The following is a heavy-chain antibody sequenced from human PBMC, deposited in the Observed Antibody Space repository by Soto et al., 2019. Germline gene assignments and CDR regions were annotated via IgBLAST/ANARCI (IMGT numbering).Heavy chain of an antibody. J-gene: IGHJ3*02. CDR2: ISGSGGST. V-gene: IGHV3-23*01. D-gene: IGHD3-3*01. Sequence: EVQLLESGGGLVQPGGSLRLSCEASGFTFSSYALSWVRQAPGKGREWVSAISGSGGSTYYADSVKGRFTISRDNSKNTLYLQMNSLRAEDTAVYYCAKAENPGYDFWSGYYLGAFDIWGQGTMVTVSS. CDR3: AKAENPGYDFWSGYYLGAFDI. CDR1: GFTFSSYA.